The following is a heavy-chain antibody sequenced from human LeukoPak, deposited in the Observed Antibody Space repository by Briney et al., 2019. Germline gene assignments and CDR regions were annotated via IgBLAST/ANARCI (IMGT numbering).Heavy chain of an antibody. Sequence: GGSLRLSCAASGFTFSDFWMHWVRQAPGKGLVWVSRINSGGTVTNYADSVKGRLTISRDNAKNTLYLQMNSLRAEDTAVYYCAKVGDYSYGSTNYFDYWGQGTLVTVSS. V-gene: IGHV3-74*01. CDR1: GFTFSDFW. J-gene: IGHJ4*02. CDR3: AKVGDYSYGSTNYFDY. D-gene: IGHD5-18*01. CDR2: INSGGTVT.